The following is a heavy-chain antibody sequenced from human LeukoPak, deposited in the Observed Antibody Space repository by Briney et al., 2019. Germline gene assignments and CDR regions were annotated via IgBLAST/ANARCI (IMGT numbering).Heavy chain of an antibody. CDR3: ARDTDIVVVPAAFYYYYGMDV. Sequence: SETLSLTCTVSGGSISSYYWSWIRQPAGKGLEWIGRIYTSGSTNYNPSLKSRVTMSVDTSKNQFSLWLSSVTAADTAVYYCARDTDIVVVPAAFYYYYGMDVWGQGTTVTVSS. CDR2: IYTSGST. J-gene: IGHJ6*02. D-gene: IGHD2-2*01. CDR1: GGSISSYY. V-gene: IGHV4-4*07.